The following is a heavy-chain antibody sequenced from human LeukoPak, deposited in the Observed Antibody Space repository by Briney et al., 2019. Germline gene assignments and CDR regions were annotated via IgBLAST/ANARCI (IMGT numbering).Heavy chain of an antibody. V-gene: IGHV3-23*01. Sequence: GGSLRLSCAASGFTFSSYAMTWVRQAPGKGLEWVSVISSSGGSTYNADSVKGRFTISRDNAKNTLYLQMNSLRAEDTAVYYCAKDFTIFGVDNEYYFDYWGQGTLVTVSS. CDR3: AKDFTIFGVDNEYYFDY. D-gene: IGHD3-3*01. CDR2: ISSSGGST. CDR1: GFTFSSYA. J-gene: IGHJ4*02.